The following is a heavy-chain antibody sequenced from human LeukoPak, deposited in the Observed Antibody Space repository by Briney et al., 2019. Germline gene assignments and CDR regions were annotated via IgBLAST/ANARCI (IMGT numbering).Heavy chain of an antibody. D-gene: IGHD3-3*01. Sequence: SETLSLTCTVSGGSISSRSYYWGWIRQPPGKGPEWIGSIYYSGSTYYNPSLKSRVTMSLDTSKNQFSLKLSSVTAADTAVFYCATFVSGGHWFDPWGQGTLVTVSS. CDR3: ATFVSGGHWFDP. CDR2: IYYSGST. CDR1: GGSISSRSYY. J-gene: IGHJ5*02. V-gene: IGHV4-39*01.